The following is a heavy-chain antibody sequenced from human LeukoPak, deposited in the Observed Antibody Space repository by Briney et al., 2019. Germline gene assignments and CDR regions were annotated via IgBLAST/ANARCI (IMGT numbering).Heavy chain of an antibody. Sequence: SVKVSCKASGGTFSSYTISWVRQAPGQGLEWMGRIIPIFGTANYAQKFQGRVTITTDESTSTAYMELSSLRSEDTAVYYCARDTSDTAMGHWGQGTLVTVSS. CDR1: GGTFSSYT. V-gene: IGHV1-69*05. CDR2: IIPIFGTA. CDR3: ARDTSDTAMGH. J-gene: IGHJ4*02. D-gene: IGHD5-18*01.